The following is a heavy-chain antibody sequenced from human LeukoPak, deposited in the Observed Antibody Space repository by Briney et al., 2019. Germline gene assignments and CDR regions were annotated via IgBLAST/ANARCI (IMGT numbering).Heavy chain of an antibody. J-gene: IGHJ5*02. V-gene: IGHV1-2*02. CDR2: INPNSGGT. CDR1: GYTFTGYY. CDR3: ARDGYDILTGYSEYNWFDP. D-gene: IGHD3-9*01. Sequence: GASVKVSCKASGYTFTGYYMHWVRQAPGQGLEWMGWINPNSGGTNYAQKFQGRVTMTRDTSISTAYMELSRLRSDDTAVYYCARDGYDILTGYSEYNWFDPWGQGTLVTVSS.